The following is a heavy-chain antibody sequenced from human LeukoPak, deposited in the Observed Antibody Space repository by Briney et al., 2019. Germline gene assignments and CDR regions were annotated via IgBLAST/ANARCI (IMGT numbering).Heavy chain of an antibody. CDR1: EFTFSIYA. V-gene: IGHV3-23*01. CDR3: TRDRPNYYGSDGHYYRRNGDY. Sequence: GGSLRLSXAASEFTFSIYAMSWVRQAPGKGLEWVSSITSRGEGTWYAGSVKGRFTISRDNSKNTLYLQMNSLRAEDTAVYYCTRDRPNYYGSDGHYYRRNGDYWGQGTLVTVSS. CDR2: ITSRGEGT. D-gene: IGHD3-22*01. J-gene: IGHJ4*02.